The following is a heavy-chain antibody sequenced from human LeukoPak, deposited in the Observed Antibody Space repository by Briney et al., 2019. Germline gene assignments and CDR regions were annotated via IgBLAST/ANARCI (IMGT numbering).Heavy chain of an antibody. Sequence: SSETLSLTCTVSGGSISSYYWSWIRQPPGKGLEWIGYIYYSGSTNYNPSLKSRVTISVDTSKNQFSLKLSSVTAADTAVYYCARQRRDLLYYYYGMDVWGQGTTVTVSS. J-gene: IGHJ6*02. V-gene: IGHV4-59*08. CDR3: ARQRRDLLYYYYGMDV. CDR1: GGSISSYY. D-gene: IGHD5-24*01. CDR2: IYYSGST.